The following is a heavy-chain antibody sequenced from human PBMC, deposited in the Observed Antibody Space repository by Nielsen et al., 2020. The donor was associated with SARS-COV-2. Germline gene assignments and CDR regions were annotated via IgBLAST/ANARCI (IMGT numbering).Heavy chain of an antibody. D-gene: IGHD5-18*01. CDR2: ISGSGGST. CDR1: GFTFSSYA. Sequence: GESLKISCAASGFTFSSYAMSWVRQAPGKGLEWVSAISGSGGSTYYADSVKGRFTISRDNSKNTLYLQMNSLRAEDTAVYYCAKEGIQLWLLDYWGQGTLVTVSS. CDR3: AKEGIQLWLLDY. V-gene: IGHV3-23*01. J-gene: IGHJ4*02.